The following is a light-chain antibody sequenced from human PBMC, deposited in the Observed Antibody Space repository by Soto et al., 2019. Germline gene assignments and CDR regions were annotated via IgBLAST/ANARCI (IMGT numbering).Light chain of an antibody. CDR1: QSISTW. J-gene: IGKJ5*01. CDR3: QQYSAWYT. Sequence: DIQMTQSPSTLSASVGDGVTITCRASQSISTWFAWYQQKPGKAPNLLIYGASTLESGVPSRFSGSGFGTEFTLTISSLQPDDFATYYCQQYSAWYTFGQGTRLEIK. V-gene: IGKV1-5*01. CDR2: GAS.